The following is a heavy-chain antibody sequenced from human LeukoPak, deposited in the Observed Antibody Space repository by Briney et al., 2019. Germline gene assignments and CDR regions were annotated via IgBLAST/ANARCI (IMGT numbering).Heavy chain of an antibody. CDR2: NHYSGST. V-gene: IGHV4-59*01. Sequence: SETLSLTCAASGGSISTYYWSWIRQTPGKRLEWIGYNHYSGSTNYNPSLNSRVTISVDTSKNQFSLKVNSVTAADTAVYYCARGTHSSSPIPLDYWGQGTLVTVSS. CDR3: ARGTHSSSPIPLDY. CDR1: GGSISTYY. D-gene: IGHD6-6*01. J-gene: IGHJ4*02.